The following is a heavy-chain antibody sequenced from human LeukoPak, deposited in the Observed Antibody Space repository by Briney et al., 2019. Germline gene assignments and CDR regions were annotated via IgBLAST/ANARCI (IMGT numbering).Heavy chain of an antibody. J-gene: IGHJ5*02. V-gene: IGHV4-34*01. Sequence: SETLSLTCAVYGGPFSGYYWSWIRQSPGKGLEWIGEINHSGTTNYNPSLKSRITISLDTSKHQFSLKLSSVTAADTAVYYCARGLTGIENWFDPWGQGTLVTVSS. CDR2: INHSGTT. CDR3: ARGLTGIENWFDP. CDR1: GGPFSGYY. D-gene: IGHD6-13*01.